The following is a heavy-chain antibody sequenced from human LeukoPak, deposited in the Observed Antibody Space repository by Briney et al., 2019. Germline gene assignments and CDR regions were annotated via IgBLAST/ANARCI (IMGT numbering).Heavy chain of an antibody. CDR3: ARSIAAYYYYGMDV. D-gene: IGHD6-6*01. Sequence: ASVKVSCKASGHTFTSYGISWVRQAPGQGLEWMGWISAYNGNTNYAQKLQGRVTMTTDTSTSTAYMELRSLRSDDTAVYYCARSIAAYYYYGMDVWGQGTTVTVSS. J-gene: IGHJ6*02. V-gene: IGHV1-18*01. CDR2: ISAYNGNT. CDR1: GHTFTSYG.